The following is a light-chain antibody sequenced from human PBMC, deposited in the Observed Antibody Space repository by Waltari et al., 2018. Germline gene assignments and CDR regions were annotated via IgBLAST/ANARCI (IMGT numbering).Light chain of an antibody. J-gene: IGLJ2*01. CDR3: CSYAGSSNWVG. V-gene: IGLV2-23*01. CDR2: WGS. Sequence: HQRQEKPPKLLIYWGSERPGGVSNRFSCSKSGNTASLTISWHQAEDEADYDCCSYAGSSNWVGFCGGTKLTVL.